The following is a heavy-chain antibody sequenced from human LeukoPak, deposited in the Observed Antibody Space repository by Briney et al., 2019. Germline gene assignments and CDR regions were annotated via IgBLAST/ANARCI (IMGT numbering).Heavy chain of an antibody. D-gene: IGHD5-18*01. CDR3: ARAEDPALVNVGDYYYYSMDV. J-gene: IGHJ6*02. CDR2: ISAYNGNT. V-gene: IGHV1-18*01. CDR1: GYTFSNFG. Sequence: ASVKVSCKASGYTFSNFGITWVRQAPGQGLECMGWISAYNGNTKYTQIFQGRVTMTTDASTSTAYMELRSLRSDDTAVYYCARAEDPALVNVGDYYYYSMDVWGQGTTVTVSS.